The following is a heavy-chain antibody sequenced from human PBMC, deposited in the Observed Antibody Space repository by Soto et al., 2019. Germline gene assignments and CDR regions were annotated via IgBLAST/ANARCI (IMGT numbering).Heavy chain of an antibody. CDR2: IYWDDDK. Sequence: QITLKESGPPLVEPTQTLTLTCTFSGFSLSTSGVAVGWIRQPPGKALEWLALIYWDDDKRYSPSLKNRLTXTXXTSKNQVVLTMTNMDPVDTATYYCAHRPTGWYFDLWGRGTLVTVSS. CDR3: AHRPTGWYFDL. CDR1: GFSLSTSGVA. J-gene: IGHJ2*01. V-gene: IGHV2-5*02.